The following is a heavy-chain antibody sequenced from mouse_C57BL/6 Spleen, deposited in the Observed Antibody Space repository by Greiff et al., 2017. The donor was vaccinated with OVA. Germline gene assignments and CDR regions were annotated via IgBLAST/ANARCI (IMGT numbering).Heavy chain of an antibody. CDR2: ISYSGST. Sequence: EVQLQQSGPGMVKPSQSLSLTCTVTGYSITSGYDWHWIRHFPGNKLEWMGYISYSGSTNYNPSLKSRISITHDTSKNHFFLKLNSVTTEDTATYYCARNWDVGYFDYWGQGTTLTVSS. J-gene: IGHJ2*01. CDR1: GYSITSGYD. CDR3: ARNWDVGYFDY. V-gene: IGHV3-1*01. D-gene: IGHD4-1*01.